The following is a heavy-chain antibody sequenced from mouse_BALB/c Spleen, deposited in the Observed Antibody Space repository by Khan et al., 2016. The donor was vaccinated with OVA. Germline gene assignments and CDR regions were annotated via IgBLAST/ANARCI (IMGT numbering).Heavy chain of an antibody. V-gene: IGHV2-3*01. CDR1: GFSLTSYG. CDR3: AKFDGIFYAMDY. J-gene: IGHJ4*01. CDR2: IWGDGNT. D-gene: IGHD2-3*01. Sequence: QVQLQQSGPGLVAPSQSLSITCTVSGFSLTSYGVNWVRQPPGKGLEWLGVIWGDGNTNYHSALISRLSISKDNSRSQVFLKLNSLQTDDTATYYCAKFDGIFYAMDYWGQGTSVTVSS.